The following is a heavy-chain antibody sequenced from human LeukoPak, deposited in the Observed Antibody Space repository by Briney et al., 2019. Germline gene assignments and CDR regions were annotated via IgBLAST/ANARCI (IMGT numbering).Heavy chain of an antibody. Sequence: GASVKVSCKASGYTFNSYGINWVRQATGQGLEGMGWMNPNSGNTGYPQKFQGRVTITRNTSISTAYMELSSLRSEDTAVYYCARGRSPSGVATSYYMDVWGKGTTVTVSS. J-gene: IGHJ6*03. CDR1: GYTFNSYG. CDR2: MNPNSGNT. D-gene: IGHD2-8*01. CDR3: ARGRSPSGVATSYYMDV. V-gene: IGHV1-8*03.